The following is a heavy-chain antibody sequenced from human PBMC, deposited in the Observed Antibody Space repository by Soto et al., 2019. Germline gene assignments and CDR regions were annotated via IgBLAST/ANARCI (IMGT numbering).Heavy chain of an antibody. CDR3: AKGGFGDGDYMHHVMDV. V-gene: IGHV4-4*07. CDR2: GYTDGNA. J-gene: IGHJ6*02. CDR1: GTSMFNYY. D-gene: IGHD4-17*01. Sequence: QVHLQESGPGLVKPSGTLSLICTVSGTSMFNYYWSWIRQPAGKGLEWIGRGYTDGNAIYNPSLKSRVTMSVDMSKNQFSLNVNSVTAADTAVYYCAKGGFGDGDYMHHVMDVWGQGATVIVS.